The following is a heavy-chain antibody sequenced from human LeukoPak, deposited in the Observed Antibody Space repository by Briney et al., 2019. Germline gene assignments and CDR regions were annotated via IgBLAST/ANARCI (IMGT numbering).Heavy chain of an antibody. J-gene: IGHJ4*02. Sequence: PVRSLRLSCAASGVTFGKFLMSCGRQAPGGGLQWGASMKGDASLIYYVDSMTGRFTISRGNARNSLYLKMNSLRAEDTAVSYCARVGITMVRGVILGLYFDYWGQGTLVTVSS. V-gene: IGHV3-7*03. D-gene: IGHD3-10*01. CDR3: ARVGITMVRGVILGLYFDY. CDR1: GVTFGKFL. CDR2: MKGDASLI.